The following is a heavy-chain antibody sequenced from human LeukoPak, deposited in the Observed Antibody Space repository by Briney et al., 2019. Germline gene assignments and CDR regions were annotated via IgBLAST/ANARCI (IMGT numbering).Heavy chain of an antibody. Sequence: SSETLSLTCTVSGGSISSSSYYWGWIRQPPGKGLEWIGSIYYSGSTYYNPSLKSRVTISVDTSKNQFSLKLSSVTAADTAVYYCARPSGYVAIWGQGTMVTVSS. CDR2: IYYSGST. D-gene: IGHD2-2*01. CDR1: GGSISSSSYY. CDR3: ARPSGYVAI. V-gene: IGHV4-39*01. J-gene: IGHJ3*02.